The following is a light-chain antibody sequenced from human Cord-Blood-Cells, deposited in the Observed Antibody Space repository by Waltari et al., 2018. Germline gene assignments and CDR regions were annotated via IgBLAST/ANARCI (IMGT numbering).Light chain of an antibody. J-gene: IGLJ2*01. CDR1: SSTIGSHY. V-gene: IGLV1-47*01. Sequence: QSVLTPPPSASGTPGQRVTISCSGSSSTIGSHYVYWYQQLPGTAPKLLIYRNNQRPSGVPDRFSGSKSGTSASLAISGLRSEDEADYYCAAWDDSLSGPVFGGGTKLTVL. CDR3: AAWDDSLSGPV. CDR2: RNN.